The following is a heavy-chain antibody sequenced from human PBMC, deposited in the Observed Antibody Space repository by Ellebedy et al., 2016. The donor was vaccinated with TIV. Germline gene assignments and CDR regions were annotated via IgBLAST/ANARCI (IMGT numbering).Heavy chain of an antibody. CDR2: IYTSGNT. V-gene: IGHV4-4*07. CDR3: ARAFYDDLRHGLDV. J-gene: IGHJ6*02. Sequence: MPGGSLRLSCTVSGGSISSYSWSWIPQPAAKGLEWIGRIYTSGNTNYNPSLKSRVTLSVDTSRNQFSLNLRSVTAADTALYYCARAFYDDLRHGLDVWGQGTTVTVSS. CDR1: GGSISSYS. D-gene: IGHD5/OR15-5a*01.